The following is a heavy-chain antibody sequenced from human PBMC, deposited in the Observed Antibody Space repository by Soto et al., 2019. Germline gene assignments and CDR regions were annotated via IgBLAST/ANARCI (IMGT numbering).Heavy chain of an antibody. CDR3: ARVGAKSGVNQNLGVTGWSNFDY. CDR2: IIPILGIA. CDR1: GGTFSSYT. D-gene: IGHD1-26*01. V-gene: IGHV1-69*02. Sequence: ASVKVSCKASGGTFSSYTISWVRQAPGQGLEWMGRIIPILGIANYAQKFQGRVTITADKSTSTAYMELSSLRSEDTAVYYCARVGAKSGVNQNLGVTGWSNFDYWGQGTLVTVSS. J-gene: IGHJ4*02.